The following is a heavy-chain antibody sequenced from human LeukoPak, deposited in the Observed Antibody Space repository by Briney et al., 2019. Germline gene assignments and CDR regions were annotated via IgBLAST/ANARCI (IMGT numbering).Heavy chain of an antibody. V-gene: IGHV3-49*04. J-gene: IGHJ6*03. CDR2: IRSKAYGGTT. CDR1: GFTFGDYA. D-gene: IGHD6-19*01. CDR3: TRDSLAVAGAVLYYYYYYMDV. Sequence: GGSLRLSCTASGFTFGDYAMSWVRQAPGKGLEWVGFIRSKAYGGTTEYAASVKGRFTISRDDSKSIAYLQMNSLKTEDTAVYYCTRDSLAVAGAVLYYYYYYMDVWGKGTTVTISS.